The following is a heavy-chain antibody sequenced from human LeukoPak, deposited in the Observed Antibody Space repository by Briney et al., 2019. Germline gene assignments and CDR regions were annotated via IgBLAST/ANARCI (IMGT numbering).Heavy chain of an antibody. J-gene: IGHJ4*02. Sequence: PSETLSLTCTVSGGSISTYYWSWIRQPPGKGLEWIGYIYYSGSTNHNPSLKSRVTISVDTSKNQLSLKLTSVLAADTAVYYCARGKDYYDTSGYPTFHYWGQGTLVTVSS. D-gene: IGHD3-22*01. CDR1: GGSISTYY. V-gene: IGHV4-59*01. CDR3: ARGKDYYDTSGYPTFHY. CDR2: IYYSGST.